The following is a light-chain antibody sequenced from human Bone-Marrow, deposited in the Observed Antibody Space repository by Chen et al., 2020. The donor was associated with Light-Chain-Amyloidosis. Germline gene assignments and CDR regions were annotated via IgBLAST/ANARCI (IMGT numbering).Light chain of an antibody. CDR3: QEFKSHDMCN. CDR2: QAS. J-gene: IGKJ2*04. Sequence: DIQMTQSPSTLSASVGDRVTITCRASQNIDTYLAWYQHKPGKASKLLIYQASSLESGVPLRFSGSGSGTEITLTISSLQPDDFATYFCQEFKSHDMCNFGQGTKLEIK. V-gene: IGKV1-5*03. CDR1: QNIDTY.